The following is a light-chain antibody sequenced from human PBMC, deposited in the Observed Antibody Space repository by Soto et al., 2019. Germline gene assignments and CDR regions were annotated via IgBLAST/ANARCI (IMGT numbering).Light chain of an antibody. Sequence: QSVLTKPPSVSEAPRQRVTISCSGSSSNIGNNAVNWYQQLPGKAPKLLIYYDDLLPSGVSDRFSGSKSGTSASLAISGLQSEDEADYCCAAWDDSLNGWVFVGGTKLTVL. CDR3: AAWDDSLNGWV. J-gene: IGLJ3*02. CDR1: SSNIGNNA. CDR2: YDD. V-gene: IGLV1-36*01.